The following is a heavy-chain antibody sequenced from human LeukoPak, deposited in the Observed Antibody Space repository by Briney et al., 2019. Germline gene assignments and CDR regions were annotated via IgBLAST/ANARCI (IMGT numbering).Heavy chain of an antibody. CDR1: GGTFSSYA. Sequence: GASVKVSCKASGGTFSSYAISWVRQAPGQGLEWMGGIIPIFGTANYAQKFQGRVTITADESTSTAYIELSSLRSEDTAVYYCAKSTQRWLQPTLYYYYGMDVWGQGTTVTVSS. V-gene: IGHV1-69*13. CDR3: AKSTQRWLQPTLYYYYGMDV. CDR2: IIPIFGTA. J-gene: IGHJ6*02. D-gene: IGHD5-24*01.